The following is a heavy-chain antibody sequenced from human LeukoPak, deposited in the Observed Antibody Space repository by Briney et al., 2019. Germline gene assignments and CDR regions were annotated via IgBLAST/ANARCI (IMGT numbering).Heavy chain of an antibody. J-gene: IGHJ4*02. Sequence: AGGSLRLSCAASGFTFSSYWMHWVRQAPGKGLVWVSRINSDGSSTSYADSVKGRFTISRDNAKNTLYLQMNSLRAEDTAVYYCARAVYGDPTFDYWGQGTLVTVSS. D-gene: IGHD4-17*01. V-gene: IGHV3-74*01. CDR2: INSDGSST. CDR3: ARAVYGDPTFDY. CDR1: GFTFSSYW.